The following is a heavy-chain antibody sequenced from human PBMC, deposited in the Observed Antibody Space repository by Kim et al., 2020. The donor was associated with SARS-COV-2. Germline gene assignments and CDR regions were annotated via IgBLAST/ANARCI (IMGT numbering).Heavy chain of an antibody. D-gene: IGHD3-22*01. J-gene: IGHJ4*02. V-gene: IGHV4-39*01. Sequence: LKSRVTISVDTSKNQFSLKLSSVTAADTAVYYCARLNLYYYDSSGGYFDYWGQGTLVTVSS. CDR3: ARLNLYYYDSSGGYFDY.